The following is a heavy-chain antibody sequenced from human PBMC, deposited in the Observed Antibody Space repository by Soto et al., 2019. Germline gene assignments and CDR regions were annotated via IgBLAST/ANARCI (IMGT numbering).Heavy chain of an antibody. CDR1: GFTFSTYG. J-gene: IGHJ6*02. D-gene: IGHD6-6*01. V-gene: IGHV3-21*01. CDR2: MSSGSTNI. CDR3: AIMSIAARYNGMDV. Sequence: PGGSLRLSCAASGFTFSTYGMHWVRQAPGKGLEWVSAMSSGSTNIYYADSVKGRFTISRDNAKNSLYLQMNSLRAEDTAVYYCAIMSIAARYNGMDVWGQGTTVTVSS.